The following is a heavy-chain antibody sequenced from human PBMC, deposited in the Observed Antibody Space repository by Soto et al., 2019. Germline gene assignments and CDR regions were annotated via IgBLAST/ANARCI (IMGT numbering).Heavy chain of an antibody. CDR1: GFTFSSYG. Sequence: RGSLRLSCAASGFTFSSYGMHWVRQAPGKGLEWVAVISYDGSNKYYADSVKGRFTISRDNSKNTLYLQMNSLRAEDTAVYYCAKVLRYFDWLFDPLDYWGQGTLVTVSS. CDR2: ISYDGSNK. V-gene: IGHV3-30*18. J-gene: IGHJ4*02. D-gene: IGHD3-9*01. CDR3: AKVLRYFDWLFDPLDY.